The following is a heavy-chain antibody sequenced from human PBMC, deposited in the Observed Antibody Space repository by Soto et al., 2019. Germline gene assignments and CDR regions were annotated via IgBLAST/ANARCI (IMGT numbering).Heavy chain of an antibody. CDR2: IYSGGST. D-gene: IGHD3-10*01. V-gene: IGHV3-53*01. CDR3: ARGPFGESAPYYYGMDV. CDR1: GFTVSSNY. Sequence: GSLRLSCAASGFTVSSNYMSWVRQAPGKGLEWVSVIYSGGSTYYADSVKGRFTISRDNSKNTLYLQMNSLRAEDTAVYYCARGPFGESAPYYYGMDVWGQGTTVTVSS. J-gene: IGHJ6*02.